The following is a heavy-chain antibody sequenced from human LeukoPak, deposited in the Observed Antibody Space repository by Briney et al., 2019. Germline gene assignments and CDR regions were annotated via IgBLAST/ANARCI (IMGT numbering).Heavy chain of an antibody. CDR3: ARFYYDSRAFDY. CDR2: INHSGST. CDR1: GGSFSVYY. Sequence: SETLSLTCAVYGGSFSVYYWSWIRQPPGKGLEWIGEINHSGSTNYNPSLKSRVTISVDTSKNQFSLKLSSVTAADTAVYYCARFYYDSRAFDYWGQGTLVTVSS. J-gene: IGHJ4*02. D-gene: IGHD3-22*01. V-gene: IGHV4-34*01.